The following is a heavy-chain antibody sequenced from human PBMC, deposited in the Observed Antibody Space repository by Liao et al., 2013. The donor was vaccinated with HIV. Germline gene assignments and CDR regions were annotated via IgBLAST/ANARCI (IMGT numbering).Heavy chain of an antibody. CDR3: ARGADHYFDY. J-gene: IGHJ4*02. CDR1: GVSISSYY. Sequence: QVQLQESGPGLVKPSETLSLTCTVSGVSISSYYWNWIRQPAEKGLEWIGRIYTNGSTNYNPSLKSRVTMSVDTSKRQVSLKLRSVTAADTAVYFCARGADHYFDYWGQGTLVAVSS. CDR2: IYTNGST. V-gene: IGHV4-4*07.